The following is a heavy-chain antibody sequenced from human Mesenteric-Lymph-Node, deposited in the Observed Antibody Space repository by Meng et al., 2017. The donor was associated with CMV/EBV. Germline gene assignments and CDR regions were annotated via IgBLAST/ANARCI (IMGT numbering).Heavy chain of an antibody. V-gene: IGHV4-34*01. J-gene: IGHJ4*02. Sequence: QVQLQHWGGGLLKPSETLAPPSPVYGGSFSGYYWSWIRQPPGKGLEWIGEINHSGSTNYNPSLKSRVTISVDTSKNQFSLKLSSVTAADTAVYYCARHQRWLKSEGGFNYWGQGTLVTVSS. CDR3: ARHQRWLKSEGGFNY. CDR1: GGSFSGYY. CDR2: INHSGST. D-gene: IGHD4-23*01.